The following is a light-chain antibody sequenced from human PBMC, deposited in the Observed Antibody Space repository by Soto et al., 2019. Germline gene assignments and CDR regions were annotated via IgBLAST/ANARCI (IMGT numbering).Light chain of an antibody. V-gene: IGLV1-40*01. J-gene: IGLJ1*01. CDR2: GNI. CDR3: QSYDSTLCARYV. Sequence: QSVLTQPPSVSGAPGQRVTISCTGSNSNIGAGYDVHWYQQRPGTAPKLLIFGNINRPSGVPDRFSGSKSGTSASLAITGLQAEDEGDYYCQSYDSTLCARYVFGTGTKVTVL. CDR1: NSNIGAGYD.